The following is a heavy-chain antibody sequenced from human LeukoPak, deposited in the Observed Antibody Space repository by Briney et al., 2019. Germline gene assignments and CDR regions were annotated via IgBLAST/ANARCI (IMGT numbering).Heavy chain of an antibody. D-gene: IGHD6-13*01. CDR2: TYYRSKWYN. V-gene: IGHV6-1*01. J-gene: IGHJ6*03. Sequence: SQTLSLTCAISGDSVSSNSAAWSWIRQSPSRGLEWLGRTYYRSKWYNDYAVSVKSRITINPDTSKNQSSLPLNAVTPEDTAVYYCARASSSWRDYYYYYMDVWGKGTTVTVSS. CDR3: ARASSSWRDYYYYYMDV. CDR1: GDSVSSNSAA.